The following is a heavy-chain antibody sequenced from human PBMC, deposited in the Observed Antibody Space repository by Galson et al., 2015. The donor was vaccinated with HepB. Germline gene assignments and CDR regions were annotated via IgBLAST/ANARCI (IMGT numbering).Heavy chain of an antibody. CDR2: VSYDGDSR. D-gene: IGHD1-26*01. CDR1: GFSLSKYA. Sequence: SLRLSCAASGFSLSKYAMHWVRQAPGKGLEWVAVVSYDGDSRYYGDSVKGRFTISRDNSKNTVYLQMNSLRAEDTALYYCAKGWVPATLIDSWGQGTLITVSS. J-gene: IGHJ4*02. CDR3: AKGWVPATLIDS. V-gene: IGHV3-30*18.